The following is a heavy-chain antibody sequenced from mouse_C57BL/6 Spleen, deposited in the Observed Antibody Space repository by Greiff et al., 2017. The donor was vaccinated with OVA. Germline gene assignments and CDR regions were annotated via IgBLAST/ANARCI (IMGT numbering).Heavy chain of an antibody. V-gene: IGHV1-15*01. D-gene: IGHD2-5*01. CDR1: GYTFTDYD. CDR2: IDPETGGT. Sequence: VQLQESGAELVRPGASVTLSCKASGYTFTDYDMHWVKQTPVHGLEWIGAIDPETGGTAYNQKFKGKAILTADKSSSTAYMELRSLTSEDSAVYYCTRDYYSNHYYAMDYWGQGTSVTVSS. J-gene: IGHJ4*01. CDR3: TRDYYSNHYYAMDY.